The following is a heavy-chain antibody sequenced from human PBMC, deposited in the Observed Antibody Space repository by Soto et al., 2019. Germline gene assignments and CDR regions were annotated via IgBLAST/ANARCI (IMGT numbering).Heavy chain of an antibody. CDR2: MNSDGSDT. CDR1: GFTFSNYW. V-gene: IGHV3-74*03. J-gene: IGHJ4*02. Sequence: EVQLVESGGGLVQPGGSLRRSCAASGFTFSNYWLHWVRQAPGKGRVWVSRMNSDGSDTTYADSVKGRFTISRDNAKNTLYLQMNSLRAEDTAVYYCARGFAAVACTGCDYWCQGTLVTVSS. CDR3: ARGFAAVACTGCDY. D-gene: IGHD6-19*01.